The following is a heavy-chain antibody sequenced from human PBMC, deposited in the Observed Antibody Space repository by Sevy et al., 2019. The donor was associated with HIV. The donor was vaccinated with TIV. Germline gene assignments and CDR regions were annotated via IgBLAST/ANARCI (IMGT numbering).Heavy chain of an antibody. J-gene: IGHJ4*02. Sequence: ASVKVSCKASGYTFTDYYLHWLRQAPGQGLEWVGYINPKSGVTNYPRKFRGRVTVTADTSLGTVYMEVRSLRSDDTALYYCAGGRVMFDSWGQGTLVTVSS. CDR2: INPKSGVT. CDR3: AGGRVMFDS. V-gene: IGHV1-2*02. CDR1: GYTFTDYY.